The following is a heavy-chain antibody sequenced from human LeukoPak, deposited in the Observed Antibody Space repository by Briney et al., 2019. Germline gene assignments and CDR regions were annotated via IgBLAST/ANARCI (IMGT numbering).Heavy chain of an antibody. V-gene: IGHV4-30-2*01. D-gene: IGHD6-13*01. Sequence: KTSETLSLTCGVSGASVSSIGYSWSWIRQPPGRGLEWIGYIYQSGSTYYNPSLESRLTISVDRSKNQFSLKLSSVTASDTAVYYCARGYSSSYFDYWGQGTLVTVSS. CDR3: ARGYSSSYFDY. CDR1: GASVSSIGYS. J-gene: IGHJ4*02. CDR2: IYQSGST.